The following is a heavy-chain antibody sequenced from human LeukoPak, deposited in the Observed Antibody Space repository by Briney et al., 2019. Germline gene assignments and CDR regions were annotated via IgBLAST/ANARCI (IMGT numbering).Heavy chain of an antibody. J-gene: IGHJ5*02. CDR1: GYTLTSYD. CDR3: AREFNYDSSGYYYP. D-gene: IGHD3-22*01. Sequence: ASVKVSCKASGYTLTSYDINWVRQATGQGLEWMGWMNPNSGNTGYAQKFQGRVTMTRNTSISTAYMELSSLRSEDTAVYYCAREFNYDSSGYYYPWGQGTLVTVSS. CDR2: MNPNSGNT. V-gene: IGHV1-8*01.